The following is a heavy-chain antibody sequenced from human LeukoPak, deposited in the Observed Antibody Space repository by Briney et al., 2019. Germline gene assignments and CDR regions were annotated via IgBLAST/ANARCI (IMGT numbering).Heavy chain of an antibody. CDR3: AKERLVAHFAGCAFDI. CDR2: ISGSGGST. J-gene: IGHJ3*02. Sequence: GGSLRLSCAASGFTFSSYAMSWVRQAPGKGLEWVSAISGSGGSTYYADSVKGRFTISRDNSKNTLYLQMNSLRAEDTAVYYCAKERLVAHFAGCAFDIWGQGTMVTVSS. CDR1: GFTFSSYA. D-gene: IGHD5-12*01. V-gene: IGHV3-23*01.